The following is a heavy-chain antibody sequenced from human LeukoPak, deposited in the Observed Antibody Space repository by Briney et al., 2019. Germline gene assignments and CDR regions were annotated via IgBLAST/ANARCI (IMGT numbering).Heavy chain of an antibody. CDR1: GFTFSSYW. CDR2: IKQDGSEK. Sequence: GGSLRLSCAASGFTFSSYWMSWVRQAPGKGLEWVANIKQDGSEKYYVDSVKGRFTISRDNAKNSLYLHMNSLRAEDTAVYYCARDATYYYDSPYFDYWGQGTLVTVSS. V-gene: IGHV3-7*01. D-gene: IGHD3-22*01. J-gene: IGHJ4*02. CDR3: ARDATYYYDSPYFDY.